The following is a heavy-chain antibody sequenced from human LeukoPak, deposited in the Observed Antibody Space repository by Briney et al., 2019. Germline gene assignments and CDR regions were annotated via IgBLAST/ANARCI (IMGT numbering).Heavy chain of an antibody. V-gene: IGHV4-59*02. CDR1: GASVSSDY. Sequence: PSETLSLTCSVSGASVSSDYWNWIRQSPGRGLEWIGYIHYRGDINYNPSLKSRLTMSVDASSNQFSLKLSSVTAADTAVYYCARDYGDYPDYWGQGTLVTVSS. CDR3: ARDYGDYPDY. CDR2: IHYRGDI. D-gene: IGHD4-17*01. J-gene: IGHJ4*02.